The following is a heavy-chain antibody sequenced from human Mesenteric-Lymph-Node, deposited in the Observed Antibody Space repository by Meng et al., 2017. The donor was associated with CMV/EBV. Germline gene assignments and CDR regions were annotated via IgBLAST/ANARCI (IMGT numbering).Heavy chain of an antibody. CDR3: ARRNYYDSSGYFGMDY. J-gene: IGHJ4*02. Sequence: ASVKVSCKASGYTFTGYYMHWVRQAPGQGLEWMGWINPNSGGTNYAQKFQGRVTMTRDTSISTAYMELRSLRSDDTAVYYCARRNYYDSSGYFGMDYWGQGTLVTVSS. D-gene: IGHD3-22*01. V-gene: IGHV1-2*02. CDR1: GYTFTGYY. CDR2: INPNSGGT.